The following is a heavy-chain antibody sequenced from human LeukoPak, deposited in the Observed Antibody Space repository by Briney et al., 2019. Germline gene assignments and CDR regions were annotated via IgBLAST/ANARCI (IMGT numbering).Heavy chain of an antibody. J-gene: IGHJ6*03. Sequence: ASVKVSCKASGYTFTSYGISWVRQAPGQGLEWMGWISAYNGNTNYAQKLQGRVTMTTDTSTSTAYMELRSLRSDDTAVYYCARGSKHLFSYYYYYMDVWGEGTTVTVSS. CDR2: ISAYNGNT. V-gene: IGHV1-18*01. CDR3: ARGSKHLFSYYYYYMDV. D-gene: IGHD1-26*01. CDR1: GYTFTSYG.